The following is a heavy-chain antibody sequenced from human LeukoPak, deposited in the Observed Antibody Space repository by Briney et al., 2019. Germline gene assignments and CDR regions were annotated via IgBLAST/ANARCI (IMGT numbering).Heavy chain of an antibody. CDR2: ISRNSIDI. D-gene: IGHD1-26*01. Sequence: GGSLRLSCAASGFTFHDYTMHWVRQAPGKGLEWVSGISRNSIDIAYADSVKGRFTISRDNSKNFMYLQMNSPRAEDTALYYCTKDRGTSRYYFYMDVWGEGTTVTVSS. V-gene: IGHV3-9*01. J-gene: IGHJ6*03. CDR3: TKDRGTSRYYFYMDV. CDR1: GFTFHDYT.